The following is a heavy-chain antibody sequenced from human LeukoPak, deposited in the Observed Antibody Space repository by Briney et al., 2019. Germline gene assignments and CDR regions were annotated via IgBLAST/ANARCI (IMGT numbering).Heavy chain of an antibody. Sequence: PSETLSLTCTVSGGPVSSASHYWGWIRQPPGKGLEWIGSIYYSGSTKYNPSPKSRVTISVDRSKNQFSLKLSSVTAADTAVYYCARGVSWSSCIDYWGQGMLVTGSS. CDR3: ARGVSWSSCIDY. CDR1: GGPVSSASHY. D-gene: IGHD1-26*01. CDR2: IYYSGST. V-gene: IGHV4-39*07. J-gene: IGHJ4*02.